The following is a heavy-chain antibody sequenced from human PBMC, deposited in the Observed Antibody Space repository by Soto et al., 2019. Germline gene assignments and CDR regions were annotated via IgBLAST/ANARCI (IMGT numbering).Heavy chain of an antibody. Sequence: QVQLVQSGAEVKKPGASVKVSCKASGYTFTSYGISWVRQAPGQGLEWMAWISAYNGNTNYAQKLQGRVTMTTDTSTNTAYMELRSLRSDDTAVYYYVVAAQPYYFDYWGQATLVTVSS. CDR2: ISAYNGNT. CDR3: VVAAQPYYFDY. CDR1: GYTFTSYG. D-gene: IGHD2-15*01. V-gene: IGHV1-18*01. J-gene: IGHJ4*02.